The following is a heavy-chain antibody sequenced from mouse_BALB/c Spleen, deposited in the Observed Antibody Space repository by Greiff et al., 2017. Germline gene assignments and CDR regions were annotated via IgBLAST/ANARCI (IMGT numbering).Heavy chain of an antibody. J-gene: IGHJ2*01. V-gene: IGHV1S16*01. Sequence: VQLQQSGAELVKPGASVKLSCKASGYTFTRYYMYWVKQRPGKGLEWIGEINHSNGGTNFNEKFKSKATLTVDKSSSTAYMQLSSLTSEDSAVYYGTRGYYVSSFDYWGQGTTLTVSS. CDR2: INHSNGGT. CDR3: TRGYYVSSFDY. CDR1: GYTFTRYY. D-gene: IGHD1-1*01.